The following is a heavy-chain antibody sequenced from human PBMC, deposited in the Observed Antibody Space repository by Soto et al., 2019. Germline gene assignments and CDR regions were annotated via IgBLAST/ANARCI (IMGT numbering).Heavy chain of an antibody. V-gene: IGHV4-4*07. Sequence: QGQLQESGPGLVKPSETLSLTCTVSGGSISNYFCNWIRQPAGKGLEWIGRIDNSGSTNYNPSLKSRVTMSADTSRNQFSLKLNSVTAADTAVYYCARGGQDFWSGPFDYWGQGAQVTVSS. D-gene: IGHD3-3*01. CDR3: ARGGQDFWSGPFDY. CDR1: GGSISNYF. J-gene: IGHJ4*02. CDR2: IDNSGST.